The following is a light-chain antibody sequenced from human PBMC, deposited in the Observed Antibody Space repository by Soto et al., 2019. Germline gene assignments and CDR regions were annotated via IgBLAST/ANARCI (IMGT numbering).Light chain of an antibody. CDR2: DAL. Sequence: DIQMTQSPSTRSASLGDRVTITCRASQIIGSSLAWYQHKPGKAPKLLIYDALTLQSGVPSRYSGSESGTEFTFTISSLQPGDSATYYCQQYYSYPCTFGQGTKLEI. V-gene: IGKV1-5*01. CDR1: QIIGSS. J-gene: IGKJ2*02. CDR3: QQYYSYPCT.